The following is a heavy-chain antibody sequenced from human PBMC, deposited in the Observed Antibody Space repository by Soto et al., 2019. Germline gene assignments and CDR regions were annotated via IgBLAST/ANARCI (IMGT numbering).Heavy chain of an antibody. Sequence: GGSLRLSCAASGFTFRSYAMNWVRQAPGKGLEWVSAISGSGGSTYYADSVKGRFTISRDNSKNTLYLQMNSLRAEDTAVYYCAKEGDCSGAPYDSSGYYSCGYFDYWGQGTLVTVSS. CDR3: AKEGDCSGAPYDSSGYYSCGYFDY. J-gene: IGHJ4*02. V-gene: IGHV3-23*01. CDR2: ISGSGGST. CDR1: GFTFRSYA. D-gene: IGHD3-22*01.